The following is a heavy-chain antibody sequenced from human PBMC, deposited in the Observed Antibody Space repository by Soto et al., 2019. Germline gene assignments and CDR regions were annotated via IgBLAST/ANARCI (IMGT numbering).Heavy chain of an antibody. D-gene: IGHD3-10*01. V-gene: IGHV3-23*01. J-gene: IGHJ6*02. CDR2: ISGSGGST. CDR1: GLTFSSFA. CDR3: AKDRTYYYGSGSYRGYYYGMDV. Sequence: GGSLRLSCAASGLTFSSFAMSWVRQAPGKGLEWVSAISGSGGSTYYADSVKGRFTISRDNSKNTLYLQMNSLRAEDTAVYYCAKDRTYYYGSGSYRGYYYGMDVWGQGTTVTVSS.